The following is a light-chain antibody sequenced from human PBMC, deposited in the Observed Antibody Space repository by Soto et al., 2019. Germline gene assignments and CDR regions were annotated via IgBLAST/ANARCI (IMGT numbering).Light chain of an antibody. V-gene: IGKV4-1*01. J-gene: IGKJ2*01. Sequence: DIVMTQSPDSLAVSLGERATINCKSSQSILYTSNNKNYLAWYQQKPGQPPKLLIYWASTRESGVPDRFSGSGSGTDFTLTISSLQAEDVAVYYCQQNYWTPHTFGQGTKLEIK. CDR3: QQNYWTPHT. CDR1: QSILYTSNNKNY. CDR2: WAS.